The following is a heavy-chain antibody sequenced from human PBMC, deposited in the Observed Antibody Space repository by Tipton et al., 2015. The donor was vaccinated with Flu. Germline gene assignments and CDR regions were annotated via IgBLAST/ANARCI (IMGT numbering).Heavy chain of an antibody. D-gene: IGHD3-9*01. CDR2: IYYSGST. V-gene: IGHV4-59*08. Sequence: TLSLTCTVSGGSISSYYWSWIRQPPGKGLEWIGYIYYSGSTNYNPSLKSRVTISVDTSKNQFSLKLSSVTAADTAVYYCARHSGRTGYQYFDYWGQGTLVTVSS. CDR1: GGSISSYY. J-gene: IGHJ4*02. CDR3: ARHSGRTGYQYFDY.